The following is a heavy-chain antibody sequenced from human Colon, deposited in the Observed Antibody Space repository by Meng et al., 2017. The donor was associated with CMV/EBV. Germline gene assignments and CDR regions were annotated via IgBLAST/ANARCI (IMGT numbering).Heavy chain of an antibody. J-gene: IGHJ4*02. CDR1: GYTFTDYH. CDR3: ARPYHLQGFDY. Sequence: ASVKVSCKASGYTFTDYHIHWLRQAPGQGPEWMGLINPNGGSSSAAQKFQGRVTTTRDPSTSTVYMELSSLRSEDTAVYYCARPYHLQGFDYWGQGTLVTVSS. CDR2: INPNGGSS. V-gene: IGHV1-46*01.